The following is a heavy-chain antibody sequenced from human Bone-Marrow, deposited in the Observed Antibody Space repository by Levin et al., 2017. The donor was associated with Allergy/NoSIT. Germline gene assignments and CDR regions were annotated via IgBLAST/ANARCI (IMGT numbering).Heavy chain of an antibody. CDR3: ARLGSGSYDNFNYSMDG. D-gene: IGHD3-16*01. CDR1: GCSVSSGSYY. Sequence: SETLSLTCTASGCSVSSGSYYWSGMRRAPGRGGEWIVYIYYSGSTNYNPSLKSPATLAIDTSKNQFSLKLSSVTAADTAVDYCARLGSGSYDNFNYSMDGWGKGTTVTVSS. CDR2: IYYSGST. J-gene: IGHJ6*03. V-gene: IGHV4-61*01.